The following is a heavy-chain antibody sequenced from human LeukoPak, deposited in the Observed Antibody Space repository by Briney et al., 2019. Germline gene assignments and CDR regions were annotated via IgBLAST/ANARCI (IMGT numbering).Heavy chain of an antibody. J-gene: IGHJ4*02. CDR3: ARINSGWYFDY. CDR2: IYYSGNT. D-gene: IGHD6-19*01. Sequence: SETLSLTCIVSGGSISSHYWTWIRQPPGKGMEYIGYIYYSGNTNYNPSLKSRVTISVDRSKNQFSLKLTSVTAEDTAVYYCARINSGWYFDYWGQGTLVTVSS. V-gene: IGHV4-59*11. CDR1: GGSISSHY.